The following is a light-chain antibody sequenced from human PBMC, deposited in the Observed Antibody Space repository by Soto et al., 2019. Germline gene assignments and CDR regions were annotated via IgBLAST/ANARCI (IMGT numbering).Light chain of an antibody. CDR2: AND. Sequence: QSVLTQPPSVSGAPGQKVTISCTGSSSNLGTGYDVHWYQQYPGRAPKLLIYANDKRPSGVPDRISGSKSGTSDSLAMTGLQAEDEADYYCQSYDISLSAWVFGGGTKLTVL. CDR3: QSYDISLSAWV. J-gene: IGLJ3*02. CDR1: SSNLGTGYD. V-gene: IGLV1-40*01.